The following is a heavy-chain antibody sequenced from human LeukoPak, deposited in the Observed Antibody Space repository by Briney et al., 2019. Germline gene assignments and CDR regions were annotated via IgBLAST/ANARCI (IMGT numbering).Heavy chain of an antibody. CDR1: GGSVSSYY. Sequence: SETLSLTCIVSGGSVSSYYWSWIRQPTGKGLEWIGRIYSSGSTNYNPSLKSRLTMSVDTSRNQFSLKLSSVTAADTAVYYCARQTYYDFWSGYTQPFDIWGQGTMVTVSS. V-gene: IGHV4-4*07. CDR3: ARQTYYDFWSGYTQPFDI. CDR2: IYSSGST. D-gene: IGHD3-3*01. J-gene: IGHJ3*02.